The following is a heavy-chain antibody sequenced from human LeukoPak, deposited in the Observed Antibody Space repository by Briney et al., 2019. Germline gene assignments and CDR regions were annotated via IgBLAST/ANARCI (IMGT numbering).Heavy chain of an antibody. Sequence: SETPSLTCAVYGGSFSGYYWSWIRQPPGKGLEWIGEINHSGSTNYNPSLKSRVTISVDTSKNQFSLKLSSVTAADTAVYYCARNYYDSSGYLPDWGQGTLVTVSS. V-gene: IGHV4-34*01. CDR1: GGSFSGYY. J-gene: IGHJ4*02. D-gene: IGHD3-22*01. CDR2: INHSGST. CDR3: ARNYYDSSGYLPD.